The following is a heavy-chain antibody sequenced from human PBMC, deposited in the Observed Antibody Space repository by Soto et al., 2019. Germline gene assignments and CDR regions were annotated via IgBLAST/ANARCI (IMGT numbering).Heavy chain of an antibody. CDR2: ISAYNGNT. V-gene: IGHV1-18*01. D-gene: IGHD6-13*01. CDR3: ARTMGSSLLGPLLDWFDP. Sequence: QVQLVQSGAEVKKPGASVKVSCKASGYTFTSYGISWVRQAPGQGLEWMGWISAYNGNTNYAQKLQGRVTMTTDTYTSTAYMELRSLRSDDTAVYYCARTMGSSLLGPLLDWFDPWGQGTLVTVSS. J-gene: IGHJ5*02. CDR1: GYTFTSYG.